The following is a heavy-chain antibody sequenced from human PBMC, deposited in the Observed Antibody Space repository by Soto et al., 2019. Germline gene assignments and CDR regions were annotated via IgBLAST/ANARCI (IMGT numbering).Heavy chain of an antibody. CDR3: ARPRPSGYSYGWGIYYYYGMDV. CDR1: GFTFSSYG. V-gene: IGHV3-33*01. D-gene: IGHD5-18*01. J-gene: IGHJ6*02. Sequence: GSLRLSCAASGFTFSSYGMHWVRQAPGKGLEWVAVIWYDGSNKYYADSVKGRFTISRDNSKNTLYLQMNSLRAEDTAVYYCARPRPSGYSYGWGIYYYYGMDVWGQGTTVTVSS. CDR2: IWYDGSNK.